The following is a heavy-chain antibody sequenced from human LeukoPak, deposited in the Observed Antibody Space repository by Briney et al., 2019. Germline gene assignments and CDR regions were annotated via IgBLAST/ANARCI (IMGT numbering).Heavy chain of an antibody. V-gene: IGHV4-30-4*01. D-gene: IGHD3-10*01. CDR2: IYCSGST. CDR3: ARAPRITMVRGVDDAFDI. J-gene: IGHJ3*02. CDR1: GGSISSGDYY. Sequence: PSQTLSLTCTVSGGSISSGDYYWSWIRQPPGKGLEWIGYIYCSGSTYYNPSLKSRVTISVDTSKNQFSLKLSSVTAADTAVYYCARAPRITMVRGVDDAFDIWGQGTMVTVSS.